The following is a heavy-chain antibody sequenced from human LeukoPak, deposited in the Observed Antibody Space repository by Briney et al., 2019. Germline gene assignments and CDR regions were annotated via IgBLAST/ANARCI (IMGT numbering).Heavy chain of an antibody. CDR3: TRDMRGAAAADDAFDI. J-gene: IGHJ3*02. D-gene: IGHD6-13*01. Sequence: ASVKVSCKASGYTFTSYDINWVRQATGQGLEWMGYMNPASGNTGYAQKFQGRVTMTTDTSISTAYMELSSLRSEDTAVYYCTRDMRGAAAADDAFDIWGQGTMVTVSS. V-gene: IGHV1-8*01. CDR1: GYTFTSYD. CDR2: MNPASGNT.